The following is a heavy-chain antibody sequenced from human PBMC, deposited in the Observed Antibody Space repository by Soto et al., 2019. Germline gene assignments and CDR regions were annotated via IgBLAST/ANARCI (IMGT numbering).Heavy chain of an antibody. CDR3: ARDHIATAGSKYFDY. CDR2: IYWDDDK. CDR1: GFSLSTSGVG. D-gene: IGHD6-13*01. J-gene: IGHJ4*02. V-gene: IGHV2-5*02. Sequence: QITLKESGPTLVKPTQTLTLTCTFSGFSLSTSGVGVGWIRQPPGKALEWLALIYWDDDKRYSPSLKSRLTITKDTSKNQVVLTMTNVDPVDTATYYCARDHIATAGSKYFDYWGQGTLVTVSS.